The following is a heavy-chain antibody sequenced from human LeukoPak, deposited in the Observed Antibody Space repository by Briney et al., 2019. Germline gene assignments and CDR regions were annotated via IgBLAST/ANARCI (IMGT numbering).Heavy chain of an antibody. CDR1: GYTFTSYD. D-gene: IGHD6-13*01. CDR2: MNPNSGNT. V-gene: IGHV1-8*01. J-gene: IGHJ5*02. CDR3: ARRGIAARRWFDP. Sequence: ASVKVSCKASGYTFTSYDINWVRQATGQGLEWMGWMNPNSGNTGYAQKLQGRVTMTRNTSISTAYMELSSLGSEDTAVYYCARRGIAARRWFDPWGQGTLVTVSS.